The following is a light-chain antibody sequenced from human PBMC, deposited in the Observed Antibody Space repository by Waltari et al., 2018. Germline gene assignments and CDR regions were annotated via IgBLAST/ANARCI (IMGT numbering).Light chain of an antibody. Sequence: EIVLTQSPATLSLSPGERATLSCRASQSVSSYLAWYQQKPGQAPRLLIYGASNRATGIPARFSGSGSGTDSTLTISSLEPEDFAVYYCQQRSNWPPMYTFGQGTKLEIK. CDR2: GAS. V-gene: IGKV3-11*01. CDR3: QQRSNWPPMYT. CDR1: QSVSSY. J-gene: IGKJ2*01.